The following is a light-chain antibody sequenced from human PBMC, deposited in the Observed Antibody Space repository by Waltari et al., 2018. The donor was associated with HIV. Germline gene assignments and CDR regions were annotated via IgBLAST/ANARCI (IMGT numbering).Light chain of an antibody. Sequence: SYDLTQPPSVSVSPGQTASITCSGDKLGDKYASWYQQKAGQSPVLVIFQDRQRPSGTPYRFAGTKAGNTATLTISGTQAMDEADYYCQAWDSNTAHVLFGGGTKVTVL. CDR1: KLGDKY. CDR3: QAWDSNTAHVL. CDR2: QDR. J-gene: IGLJ2*01. V-gene: IGLV3-1*01.